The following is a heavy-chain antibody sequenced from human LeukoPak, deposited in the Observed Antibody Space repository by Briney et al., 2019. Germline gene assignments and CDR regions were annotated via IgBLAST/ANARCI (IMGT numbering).Heavy chain of an antibody. Sequence: SETLSLTCAVSGGSLSSSNWWSWVRQPPGKGLEGIGEIYHSGSTNYNPSLKSRVTISVDKSKNQFSLKLSSVTAADTAVYYCAREPILGLLKFDPWGQGTLVTVSS. CDR2: IYHSGST. CDR3: AREPILGLLKFDP. V-gene: IGHV4-4*02. D-gene: IGHD3-9*01. CDR1: GGSLSSSNW. J-gene: IGHJ5*02.